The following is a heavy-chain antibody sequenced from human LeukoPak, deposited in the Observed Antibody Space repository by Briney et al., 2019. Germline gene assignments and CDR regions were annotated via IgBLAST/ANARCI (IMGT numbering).Heavy chain of an antibody. Sequence: PGGSLRLSCAASGFAFSTFAMSWVRQAPGKGLEWVSGISATGGSTYYADSVKGRFTISRDNPKNTVILQMSSLRLEDTALYYCAKRHCRGGTCYSDSYYLDVWGKGTTVTVSS. CDR2: ISATGGST. D-gene: IGHD2-15*01. CDR3: AKRHCRGGTCYSDSYYLDV. V-gene: IGHV3-23*01. CDR1: GFAFSTFA. J-gene: IGHJ6*03.